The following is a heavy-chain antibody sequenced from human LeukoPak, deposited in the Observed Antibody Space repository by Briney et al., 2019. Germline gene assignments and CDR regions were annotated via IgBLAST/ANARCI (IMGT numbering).Heavy chain of an antibody. CDR2: ISYSGST. CDR1: GGSMSSYY. Sequence: TSETLSLTCTVSGGSMSSYYWSWTRQPPGKGREWIGYISYSGSTNYNPSLKSRVTISVDTSKNHFSLKLSSVTAADTAVYYCARDRRYYDTSGTVYYDAMDVWGQGTTVTVSS. J-gene: IGHJ6*02. V-gene: IGHV4-59*01. CDR3: ARDRRYYDTSGTVYYDAMDV. D-gene: IGHD3-22*01.